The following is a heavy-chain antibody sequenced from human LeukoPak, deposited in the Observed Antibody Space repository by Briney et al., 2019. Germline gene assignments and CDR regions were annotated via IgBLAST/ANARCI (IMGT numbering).Heavy chain of an antibody. D-gene: IGHD1-26*01. CDR3: ARKQWELLPLGGYYFDY. J-gene: IGHJ4*02. V-gene: IGHV1-2*02. Sequence: ASVKVSCKASGYTFTGYYMHWVRQAPGQGLKWMGWINPNSGGTNYAQKFQGRVTMTRDTSISTAYMELSRLRSDDTAVYYCARKQWELLPLGGYYFDYWGQGTLVTVSS. CDR2: INPNSGGT. CDR1: GYTFTGYY.